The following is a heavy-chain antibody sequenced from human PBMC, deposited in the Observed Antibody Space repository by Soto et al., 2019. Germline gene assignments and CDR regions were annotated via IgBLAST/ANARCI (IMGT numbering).Heavy chain of an antibody. CDR3: ARINGGSPDF. D-gene: IGHD2-15*01. CDR2: MYRSGTP. V-gene: IGHV4-4*07. J-gene: IGHJ4*02. Sequence: PSESMSLTCTVSGGSINAHFWSLVGQSGGKVLEWISHMYRSGTPMYNPSLKSRVTMSVDPPMNQSSLKLTSVTSADTAVYYCARINGGSPDFWGQRTLVTVSS. CDR1: GGSINAHF.